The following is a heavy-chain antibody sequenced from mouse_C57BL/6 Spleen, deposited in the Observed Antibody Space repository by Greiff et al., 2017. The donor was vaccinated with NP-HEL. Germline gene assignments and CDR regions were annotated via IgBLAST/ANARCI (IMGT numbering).Heavy chain of an antibody. D-gene: IGHD2-4*01. CDR3: ARYDYGWFAY. J-gene: IGHJ3*01. Sequence: VKLVESGAELARPGASVKLSCKASGYTFTSYGISWVKQRTGQGLEWIGEIYPRSGNTYYNEKFKGKATLTADKSSSTAYMELRSLTSEDSAVYFCARYDYGWFAYWGQGTLVTVSA. CDR1: GYTFTSYG. V-gene: IGHV1-81*01. CDR2: IYPRSGNT.